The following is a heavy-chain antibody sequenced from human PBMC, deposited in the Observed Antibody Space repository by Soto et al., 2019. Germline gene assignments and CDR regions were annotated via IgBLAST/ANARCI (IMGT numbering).Heavy chain of an antibody. D-gene: IGHD3-3*02. Sequence: EASVKVSCKASGYTFTSYGISWVRQAPGQGLEWMGWISAYNGNTNYAQKLQGRVTMTTDTSTSTAHMELRSLRSDDTAVYYCARTVEAFYDAWFDPWGQGTLVTVSS. J-gene: IGHJ5*02. CDR2: ISAYNGNT. V-gene: IGHV1-18*01. CDR1: GYTFTSYG. CDR3: ARTVEAFYDAWFDP.